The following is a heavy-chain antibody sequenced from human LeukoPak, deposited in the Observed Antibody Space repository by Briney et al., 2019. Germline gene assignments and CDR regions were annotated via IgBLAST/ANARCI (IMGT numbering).Heavy chain of an antibody. J-gene: IGHJ3*02. Sequence: GGSLRLSCAASGFTFSSYAMSWVRRAPGKGLEWVSAISGSGGSTYYADSVKGRFTISRDNSKNTLYLQVNSLRAEDTAVYFCAREVNSGWYRNTFDIWGQGTMVTVSS. CDR1: GFTFSSYA. D-gene: IGHD6-19*01. CDR3: AREVNSGWYRNTFDI. V-gene: IGHV3-23*01. CDR2: ISGSGGST.